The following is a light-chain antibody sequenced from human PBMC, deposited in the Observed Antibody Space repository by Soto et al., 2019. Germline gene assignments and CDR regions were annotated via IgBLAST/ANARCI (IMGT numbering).Light chain of an antibody. CDR1: SCDVGGYNY. CDR3: SSYTRSSTL. Sequence: QSALTQPASVSGSPGQSITISCTGASCDVGGYNYVSWYQHHPGKAPKLMIYDVSNRPSGVSNRFSDSKSGNTASLIISGLQAEDEADYYCSSYTRSSTLFGGGTKLTVL. J-gene: IGLJ2*01. CDR2: DVS. V-gene: IGLV2-14*03.